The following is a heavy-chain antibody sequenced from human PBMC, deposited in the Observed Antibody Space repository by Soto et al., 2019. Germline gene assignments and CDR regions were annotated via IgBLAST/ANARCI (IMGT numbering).Heavy chain of an antibody. D-gene: IGHD2-21*02. CDR1: GFTVSSNY. CDR2: IYSGGST. Sequence: EVPLVESGGGLVQPGGSLRLSCAASGFTVSSNYMSWVRQAPGKGLEWVSVIYSGGSTYYADSVKGRFTISRDNSKNTLYLQMNSLRAEDTAVYYCARGRRGWCGGDCYLLDYWGQGTLVTVSS. CDR3: ARGRRGWCGGDCYLLDY. J-gene: IGHJ4*02. V-gene: IGHV3-66*01.